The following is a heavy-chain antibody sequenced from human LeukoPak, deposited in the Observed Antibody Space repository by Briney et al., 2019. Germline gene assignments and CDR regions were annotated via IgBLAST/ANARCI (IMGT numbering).Heavy chain of an antibody. J-gene: IGHJ4*02. D-gene: IGHD7-27*01. V-gene: IGHV4-59*01. CDR1: GDSLSRYY. CDR2: IYYSGST. CDR3: ARDRLGIDY. Sequence: SETLSLTCTVSGDSLSRYYWSWIRQPPGKGLEWIGYIYYSGSTNYNPSLKSRVTISIDTSKNQFSLKLGSVTAADTAVYYCARDRLGIDYWGQGTLVTVSS.